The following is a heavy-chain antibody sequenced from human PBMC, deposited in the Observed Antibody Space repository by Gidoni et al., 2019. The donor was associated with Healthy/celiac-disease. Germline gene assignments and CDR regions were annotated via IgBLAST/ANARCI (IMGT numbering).Heavy chain of an antibody. V-gene: IGHV3-74*01. CDR2: INSDGSST. CDR1: GVTFSSYW. D-gene: IGHD7-27*01. CDR3: VRVGANWGSLDWYFDL. Sequence: EVQLVESGGGLVQPGGSLRLSCAASGVTFSSYWMHWVRQAPGKGLVWVSRINSDGSSTSYADSVKCRFTISRDNAKNTLYLQMSSLRTEDTAVYYCVRVGANWGSLDWYFDLWGRGTLVTVSS. J-gene: IGHJ2*01.